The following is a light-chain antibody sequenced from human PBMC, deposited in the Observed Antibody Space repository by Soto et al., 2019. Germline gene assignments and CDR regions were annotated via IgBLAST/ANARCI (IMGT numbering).Light chain of an antibody. V-gene: IGLV2-14*03. CDR2: DVS. Sequence: SVLAQPASVSGSPGESIAIGCTGTSSVVGGYTSVFWYQQPPGKAPNLMIYDVSSRPSAVSNRFSGSKSGNTASLTISGLQAEDEADYYCSSYTSSNTFVFGTGTKVTVL. CDR3: SSYTSSNTFV. CDR1: SSVVGGYTS. J-gene: IGLJ1*01.